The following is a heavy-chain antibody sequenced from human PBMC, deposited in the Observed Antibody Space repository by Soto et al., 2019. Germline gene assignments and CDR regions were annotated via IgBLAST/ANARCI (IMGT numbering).Heavy chain of an antibody. CDR2: ISYDGSNK. V-gene: IGHV3-30*18. J-gene: IGHJ4*02. CDR3: GKESEQQLAFDY. Sequence: GGSLRLSCAASGFTFSSYGMHWVRQAPGKGLEWVAVISYDGSNKYYADSVKGRFTISRDNSKNTLYLQMNSLRAEDTAVYYCGKESEQQLAFDYWGQGTLVTVSS. CDR1: GFTFSSYG. D-gene: IGHD6-13*01.